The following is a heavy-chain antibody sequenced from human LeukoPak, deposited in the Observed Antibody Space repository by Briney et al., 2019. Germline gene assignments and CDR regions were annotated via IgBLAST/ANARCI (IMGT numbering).Heavy chain of an antibody. Sequence: ASVTVSCKASGYTFSSYGISWVRQAPGQGREWMGWISAYNGNTNYAQKLQGRVTMTTDTSTSTAYMEVRSLRSDDTAVYYCARSVTQCGMDVWGQGTTVTVSS. D-gene: IGHD4-17*01. J-gene: IGHJ6*02. CDR1: GYTFSSYG. CDR2: ISAYNGNT. V-gene: IGHV1-18*01. CDR3: ARSVTQCGMDV.